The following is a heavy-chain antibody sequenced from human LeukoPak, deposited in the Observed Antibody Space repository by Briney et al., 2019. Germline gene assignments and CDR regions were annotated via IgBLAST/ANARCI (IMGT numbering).Heavy chain of an antibody. J-gene: IGHJ4*02. CDR3: AKVALFSGYYPPFDY. V-gene: IGHV3-30*18. D-gene: IGHD3-22*01. Sequence: PGRSLRLSCAASGFTFSSYGMHWVRQAPGKGLEWVAVISYDGSNKYYADSVKGRFTISRDNSKNTLYLQVNSLRAEDTAVYHCAKVALFSGYYPPFDYWGQGTLVTVSS. CDR1: GFTFSSYG. CDR2: ISYDGSNK.